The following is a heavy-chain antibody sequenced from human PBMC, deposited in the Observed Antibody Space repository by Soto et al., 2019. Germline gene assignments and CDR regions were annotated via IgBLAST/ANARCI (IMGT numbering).Heavy chain of an antibody. CDR2: IYYSGST. D-gene: IGHD2-21*02. Sequence: SETLSLTCTVSGGSVSSYYWSWIRQPPGKGLEWIGYIYYSGSTNYNPSLKIRVTISVYTSKNQFSLKLSSVTAAYTAVYYCARAGCQEGDCYFLNYYYYCGMHFWGQGTTVTVSS. CDR1: GGSVSSYY. V-gene: IGHV4-59*02. CDR3: ARAGCQEGDCYFLNYYYYCGMHF. J-gene: IGHJ6*02.